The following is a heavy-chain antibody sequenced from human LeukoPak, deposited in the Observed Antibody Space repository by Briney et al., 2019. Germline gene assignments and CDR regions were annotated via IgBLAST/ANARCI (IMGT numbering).Heavy chain of an antibody. J-gene: IGHJ4*02. V-gene: IGHV4-61*02. CDR1: GGSISSGSYY. Sequence: SETLSLTCTVSGGSISSGSYYWSWIRQPAGKGLEWIGRIYTSGSTNYNPSLKSRVTMSVDTSKNQFSLKLSSVTAADTAVYYCARGHGGLFDYWGQGTLVTVSS. CDR2: IYTSGST. CDR3: ARGHGGLFDY. D-gene: IGHD4-23*01.